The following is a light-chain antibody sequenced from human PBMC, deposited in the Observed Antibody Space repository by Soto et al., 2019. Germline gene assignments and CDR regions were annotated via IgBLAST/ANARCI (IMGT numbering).Light chain of an antibody. J-gene: IGLJ1*01. CDR2: DDN. V-gene: IGLV1-51*01. CDR1: SSNIGGNS. Sequence: QAVVTAPPSVSAAPGQKVTISCSGSSSNIGGNSVSWYQQLPGTAPKLLIYDDNKRPSGIPDRFSGSKSGTSATLGITGFQTGDEADYYCGSWDSSLSAYVFGTGTKVTVL. CDR3: GSWDSSLSAYV.